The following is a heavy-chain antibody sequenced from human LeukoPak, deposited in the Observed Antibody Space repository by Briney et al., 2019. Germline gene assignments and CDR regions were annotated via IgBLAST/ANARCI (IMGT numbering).Heavy chain of an antibody. CDR3: AKGNYDFGSTIDY. J-gene: IGHJ4*02. D-gene: IGHD3-3*01. Sequence: PGGSLRLSCAASGFTFDDYAMHWVRQAPGKGLEWVSGISWNSGSIGYADSVKGRFTISRDNAKNSLYLQMNSLRAEDTAVYYCAKGNYDFGSTIDYWGQGTLVTVSS. CDR1: GFTFDDYA. V-gene: IGHV3-9*01. CDR2: ISWNSGSI.